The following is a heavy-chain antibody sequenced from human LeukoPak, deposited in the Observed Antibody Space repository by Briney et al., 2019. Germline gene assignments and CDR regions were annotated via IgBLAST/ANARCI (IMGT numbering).Heavy chain of an antibody. Sequence: GGSLRLSCAASGFTFSSYGMSWVRQAPGKGLEWVSAISSSGGSTYYADSAKGRFTISRDNSKNTLYLQMNSLRAEDTAVYYCAKEGYCSSTSCYIRYYGMDVWGKGTTVTVSS. CDR2: ISSSGGST. D-gene: IGHD2-2*02. CDR3: AKEGYCSSTSCYIRYYGMDV. J-gene: IGHJ6*04. CDR1: GFTFSSYG. V-gene: IGHV3-23*01.